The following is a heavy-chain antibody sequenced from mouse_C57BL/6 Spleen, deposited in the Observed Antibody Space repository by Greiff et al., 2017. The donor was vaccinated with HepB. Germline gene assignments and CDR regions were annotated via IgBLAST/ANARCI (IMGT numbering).Heavy chain of an antibody. J-gene: IGHJ2*01. Sequence: QVQLKQPGAELVRPGSSVKLSCKASGYTFTSYWMHWVKQRPIQGLEWIGNIDPSDSETHYNQKFKDKATLTVDKSSSTAYMQLSSLTSEDSAVYYCARSWPLYYFDYWGQGTTLTVSS. CDR2: IDPSDSET. V-gene: IGHV1-52*01. CDR1: GYTFTSYW. CDR3: ARSWPLYYFDY. D-gene: IGHD6-1*01.